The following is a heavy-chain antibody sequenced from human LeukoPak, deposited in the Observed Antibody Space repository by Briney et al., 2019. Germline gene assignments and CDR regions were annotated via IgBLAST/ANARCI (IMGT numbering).Heavy chain of an antibody. V-gene: IGHV4-34*01. Sequence: TSETLSLTCAVYGGSFSGYYWSWIRQPPGKGLEWIGEINHSGSTNYNPSLKSRVTISVDTSKNQFSLKLSSVTAADTAVYYCARGNSSRGYSYGPSTYGMDVWGQGTTVTVSS. CDR2: INHSGST. CDR3: ARGNSSRGYSYGPSTYGMDV. CDR1: GGSFSGYY. J-gene: IGHJ6*02. D-gene: IGHD5-18*01.